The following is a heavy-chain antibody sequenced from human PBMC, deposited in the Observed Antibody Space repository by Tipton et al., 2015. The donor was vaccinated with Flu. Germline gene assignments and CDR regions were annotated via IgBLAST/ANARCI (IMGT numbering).Heavy chain of an antibody. J-gene: IGHJ4*02. CDR2: IYDSGRI. CDR3: ARVGDSSVAYGLDY. V-gene: IGHV4-39*07. Sequence: PGLVKPSETISLICTVSGASVSGSRYYWAWIRQAPGKGPECIGTIYDSGRIYYNPSLKSRLIISVDTSKNQFSLRLSTVTAADTARYYCARVGDSSVAYGLDYWGQGTLVTVSS. CDR1: GASVSGSRYY. D-gene: IGHD3-22*01.